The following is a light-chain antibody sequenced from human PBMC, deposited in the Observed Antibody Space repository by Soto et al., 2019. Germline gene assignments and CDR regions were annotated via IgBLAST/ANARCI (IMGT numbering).Light chain of an antibody. V-gene: IGKV1-39*01. Sequence: DLQMTQSPSYLSASVGDRFAITCRSSQSISIYLNWYQQKPLKAPKVXXYAASSLQSGVPPRFSGSGSATDFTPTISSLQPEDFATYFCQQSYNIPRATFGQGTKVDIK. CDR3: QQSYNIPRAT. CDR1: QSISIY. J-gene: IGKJ1*01. CDR2: AAS.